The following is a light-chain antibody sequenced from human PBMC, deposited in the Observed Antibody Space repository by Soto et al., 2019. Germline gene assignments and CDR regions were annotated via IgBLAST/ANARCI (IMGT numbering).Light chain of an antibody. Sequence: EVVLTQSPGTLSLSPGERATLSCRASQSVSNNYLAWYQQKPGQAPRLLIYGASRRATGIPARFSGSGSGTDFTLTISSLEPEDFAVYYCQQYGSSPRTFGQGTKVDIK. CDR3: QQYGSSPRT. CDR2: GAS. V-gene: IGKV3-20*01. CDR1: QSVSNNY. J-gene: IGKJ1*01.